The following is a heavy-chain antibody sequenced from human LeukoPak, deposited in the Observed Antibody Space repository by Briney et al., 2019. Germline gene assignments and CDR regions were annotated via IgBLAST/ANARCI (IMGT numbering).Heavy chain of an antibody. Sequence: GGSLRLSCAASGFTVSSNYMSWVRQAPGKGPEWVSVIYSGATTYYADSVKGRFTISKDNSKNTLYLQMNSLRAEDTAVYYCATCSQRGYYYMDVWGEGTTVTVSS. D-gene: IGHD2-15*01. J-gene: IGHJ6*03. CDR1: GFTVSSNY. CDR2: IYSGATT. CDR3: ATCSQRGYYYMDV. V-gene: IGHV3-53*01.